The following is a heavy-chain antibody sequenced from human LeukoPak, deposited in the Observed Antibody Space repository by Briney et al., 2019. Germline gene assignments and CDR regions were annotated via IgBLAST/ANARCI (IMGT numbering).Heavy chain of an antibody. V-gene: IGHV1-18*04. Sequence: ASVKVSCKASGYTFTSYGISWVRQAPGQGLEWMGWISAYNGNTNYAQKLQGRVTMTTDTSTSTAHMELRSLRSDDTAVYYCAREGFGDPLQYYYYYYGMDVWGKGTTVTVSS. D-gene: IGHD3-10*01. CDR3: AREGFGDPLQYYYYYYGMDV. J-gene: IGHJ6*04. CDR2: ISAYNGNT. CDR1: GYTFTSYG.